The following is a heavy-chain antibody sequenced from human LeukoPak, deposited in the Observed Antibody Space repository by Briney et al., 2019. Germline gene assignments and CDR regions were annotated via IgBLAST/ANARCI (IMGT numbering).Heavy chain of an antibody. Sequence: SETLSLTCTVSGGSISSYYWSWIRQPPGKGLEWIGYIYYSGSTNCNPSLKSRVTISVDTSKNQFSLKLSSVTAADTAVYYCARAGYYDSSGYLYWGQGTLVTVSS. CDR2: IYYSGST. D-gene: IGHD3-22*01. CDR3: ARAGYYDSSGYLY. J-gene: IGHJ4*02. CDR1: GGSISSYY. V-gene: IGHV4-59*01.